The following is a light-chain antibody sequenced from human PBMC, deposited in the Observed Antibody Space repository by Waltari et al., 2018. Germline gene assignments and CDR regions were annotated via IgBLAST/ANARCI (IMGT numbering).Light chain of an antibody. CDR3: SSYAGSNNYV. V-gene: IGLV2-8*01. J-gene: IGLJ1*01. Sequence: QSALTQPPSASGSPGQSVTISCTGTSSHVGGYNYVSWYQQHPAKAPILMIYEVSKRPSGVPDRFSGSKSGNTASLTVSGLQAEDEADYYCSSYAGSNNYVFGTGTKVTVL. CDR1: SSHVGGYNY. CDR2: EVS.